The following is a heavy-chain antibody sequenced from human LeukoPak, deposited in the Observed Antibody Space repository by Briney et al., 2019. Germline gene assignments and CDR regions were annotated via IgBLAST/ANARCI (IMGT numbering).Heavy chain of an antibody. D-gene: IGHD3-10*01. CDR2: IIPIFGTA. J-gene: IGHJ5*02. CDR1: GYTFTSYG. Sequence: SVKVSCKASGYTFTSYGISWVRQAPGQGLEWMGGIIPIFGTANYAQKFQGRVTIIADESTSTAYMELSSLRSEDTAVYYCARAVLLWFGESNWFDPWGQGTLVTVSS. V-gene: IGHV1-69*13. CDR3: ARAVLLWFGESNWFDP.